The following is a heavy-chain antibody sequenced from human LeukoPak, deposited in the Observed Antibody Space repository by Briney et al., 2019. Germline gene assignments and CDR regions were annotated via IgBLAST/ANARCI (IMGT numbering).Heavy chain of an antibody. CDR3: ARHYYGPIDY. J-gene: IGHJ4*02. V-gene: IGHV4-59*08. CDR2: IYCSGST. D-gene: IGHD3-10*01. Sequence: KSSETLSLTCTVSGGSISSYYWSWIRQPPGKGLEWIGYIYCSGSTNYNPSLKSRVTISVDASKNQFSLKLSSVTAADTAVYYCARHYYGPIDYWGQGTLVTVSS. CDR1: GGSISSYY.